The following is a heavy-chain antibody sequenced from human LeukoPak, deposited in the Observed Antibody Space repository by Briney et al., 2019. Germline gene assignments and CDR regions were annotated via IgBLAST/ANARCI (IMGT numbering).Heavy chain of an antibody. CDR2: INSDGSST. Sequence: AGGSLRLSCAASGFTFSSYWMHWVRQAPGKGLVWVSRINSDGSSTSYADSVKGRFTISRDNAKNTLYLQMNSLRAEDTAVYYRARDRLYCGGDCLDPWGQGTLVTVSS. CDR1: GFTFSSYW. V-gene: IGHV3-74*01. D-gene: IGHD2-21*02. J-gene: IGHJ5*02. CDR3: ARDRLYCGGDCLDP.